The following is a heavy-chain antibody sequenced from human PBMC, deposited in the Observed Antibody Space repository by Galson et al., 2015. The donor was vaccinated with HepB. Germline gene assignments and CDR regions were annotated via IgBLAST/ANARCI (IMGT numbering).Heavy chain of an antibody. CDR2: IDPSDSYT. V-gene: IGHV5-10-1*01. D-gene: IGHD5-24*01. J-gene: IGHJ4*02. CDR3: ARHVQNGYNYLPGDY. Sequence: QSGAEVKKPGESLRISCKGSGYSFISHWISWVRQMPGKGLEWMGRIDPSDSYTNYSPSFQGHVTFSADKSITTAYLQWSSLKASDTAMYYRARHVQNGYNYLPGDYWGQGTLVTVSS. CDR1: GYSFISHW.